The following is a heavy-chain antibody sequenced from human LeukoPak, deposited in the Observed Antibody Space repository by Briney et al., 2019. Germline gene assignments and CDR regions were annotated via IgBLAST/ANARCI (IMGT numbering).Heavy chain of an antibody. CDR1: GYSFVTSD. CDR3: VRSLAVDGTRAY. J-gene: IGHJ4*02. Sequence: ASVKVSCKASGYSFVTSDINWVRQAAGQGLEWMGWMNPLSGNTGYAQKFQGRVTMTRNTSTGTAYMELSSLRSVDTAVYYCVRSLAVDGTRAYWGQGTPVIVSS. D-gene: IGHD6-19*01. CDR2: MNPLSGNT. V-gene: IGHV1-8*01.